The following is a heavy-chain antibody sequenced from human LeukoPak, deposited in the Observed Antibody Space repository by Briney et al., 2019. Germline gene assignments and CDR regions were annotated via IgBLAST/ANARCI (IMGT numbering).Heavy chain of an antibody. CDR2: IIPIFGTA. CDR1: GGTFSSYA. D-gene: IGHD3-10*01. J-gene: IGHJ6*03. Sequence: SVKVSCKASGGTFSSYAISWVRQAPGQGLEWMGGIIPIFGTANYAQKFQGRVTITADESTSTAYMELSSLRSEDTAVYYCASYVVRENLRYYMDVWGKGTTVTISS. V-gene: IGHV1-69*13. CDR3: ASYVVRENLRYYMDV.